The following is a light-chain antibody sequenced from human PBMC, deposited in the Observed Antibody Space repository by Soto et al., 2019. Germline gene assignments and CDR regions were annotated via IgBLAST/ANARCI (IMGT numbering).Light chain of an antibody. CDR1: SSDVGSYNL. Sequence: QSALTQPASVSGSPGQSITISCTGTSSDVGSYNLVSWYQQHPGKAPKLMIYEVSKRPSGVSNRFSGSKSGTTASLTISGLQAEDEADYYCCSYAGSSSPNWVFGGGTKVTVL. V-gene: IGLV2-23*02. CDR3: CSYAGSSSPNWV. J-gene: IGLJ3*02. CDR2: EVS.